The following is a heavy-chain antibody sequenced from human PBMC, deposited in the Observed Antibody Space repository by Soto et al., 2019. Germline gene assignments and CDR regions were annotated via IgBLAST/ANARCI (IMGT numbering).Heavy chain of an antibody. D-gene: IGHD4-4*01. CDR1: GYTFTSYA. CDR2: INAGDGNT. J-gene: IGHJ4*02. V-gene: IGHV1-3*01. CDR3: ARDAMTTEFDY. Sequence: ASVNVSCKASGYTFTSYAMHWVRQAPGQRLEWMGWINAGDGNTKYSQKFQGRVTITRDTSASAACMELSSLRSEDTAVYYCARDAMTTEFDYWGQGTLVTVSS.